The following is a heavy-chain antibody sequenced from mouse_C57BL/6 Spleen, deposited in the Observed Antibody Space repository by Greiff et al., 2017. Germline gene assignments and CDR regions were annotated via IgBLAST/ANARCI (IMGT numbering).Heavy chain of an antibody. CDR1: GYAFSSYW. D-gene: IGHD3-2*01. J-gene: IGHJ2*01. Sequence: QVQLQQSGAELVKPGASVKLSCKASGYAFSSYWMNWVKQRPGKGLVWIGQIYPGDGDTNYNGKFKGKATLTADKSSSTSYMQLSILTSEDSAVYFCARFRPLDSSRIDYWGQGTTLTVSS. CDR2: IYPGDGDT. V-gene: IGHV1-80*01. CDR3: ARFRPLDSSRIDY.